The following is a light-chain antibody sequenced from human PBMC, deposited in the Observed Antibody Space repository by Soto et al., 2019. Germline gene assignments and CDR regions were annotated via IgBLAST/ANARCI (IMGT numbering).Light chain of an antibody. J-gene: IGKJ3*01. Sequence: DIQMTQSPSSVSASVGDRVTSTCRASQGISNWLAWYQQKPGKAPSLLIHAASSLQSGVPSRFSGSGSGTDFTLTISSLQPEDFATYFCQQANSLPVTFGPGTKVDIK. CDR2: AAS. V-gene: IGKV1-12*01. CDR1: QGISNW. CDR3: QQANSLPVT.